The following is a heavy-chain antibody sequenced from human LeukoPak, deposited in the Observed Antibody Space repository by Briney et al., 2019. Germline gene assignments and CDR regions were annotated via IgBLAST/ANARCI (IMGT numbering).Heavy chain of an antibody. D-gene: IGHD2-15*01. CDR3: ARVRGYCSSGSCGMDV. CDR1: GYSISSGYY. J-gene: IGHJ6*02. V-gene: IGHV4-38-2*02. Sequence: PSETLSLTCTVSGYSISSGYYWGWIRQPPGKGLEWIGSIYHSGSTYYNPSLKSRVTISVDTSKNQFSLKLSSVTAADTAVYYCARVRGYCSSGSCGMDVWGQGTTVTVSS. CDR2: IYHSGST.